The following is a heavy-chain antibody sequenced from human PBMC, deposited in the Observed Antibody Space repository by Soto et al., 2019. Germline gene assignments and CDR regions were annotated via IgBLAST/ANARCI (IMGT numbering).Heavy chain of an antibody. CDR3: ARGSRDSYGMDV. Sequence: GGSLRLSCAASGFTSSSYAMHWVRQAPGKGLEWVAVISYDGSNKYYADSVKGRFTISRDNSKNTLCLQMNSLRAEDTAVYYCARGSRDSYGMDVWGQGTTVTVSS. V-gene: IGHV3-30-3*01. CDR1: GFTSSSYA. CDR2: ISYDGSNK. J-gene: IGHJ6*02.